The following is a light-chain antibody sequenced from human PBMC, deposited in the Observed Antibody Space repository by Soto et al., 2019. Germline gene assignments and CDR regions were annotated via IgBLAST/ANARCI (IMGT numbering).Light chain of an antibody. J-gene: IGKJ4*01. CDR3: QQCSISPLT. Sequence: EIVLTQSPGTLSLSPGERATLACRASQDVTNNYLAWYQQKPGRAPRLLIHDASIRATGIPDRFSGSGSGTDFTLTISRLETEDFAVYYCQQCSISPLTFGGGTKLEIK. V-gene: IGKV3-20*01. CDR2: DAS. CDR1: QDVTNNY.